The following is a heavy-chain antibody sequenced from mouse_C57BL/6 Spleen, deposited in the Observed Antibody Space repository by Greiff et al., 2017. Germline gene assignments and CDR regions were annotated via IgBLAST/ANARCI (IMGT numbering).Heavy chain of an antibody. CDR2: IYPGSGGT. J-gene: IGHJ2*01. CDR3: ARHFTTGGYFDY. V-gene: IGHV1-54*01. Sequence: VQLQQPGAELVRPGTSVKVSCKASGYAFTSYWITWVKQRPGQGLEWIGEIYPGSGGTNYNEKFKGKATLTVDTSSSTAYMQLSILTSADSAVYFWARHFTTGGYFDYWGQGTTLTVSS. D-gene: IGHD1-1*01. CDR1: GYAFTSYW.